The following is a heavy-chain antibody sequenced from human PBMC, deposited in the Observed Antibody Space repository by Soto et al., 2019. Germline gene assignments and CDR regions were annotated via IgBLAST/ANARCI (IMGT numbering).Heavy chain of an antibody. CDR3: AREIAVAGKTSDVFDI. D-gene: IGHD6-19*01. Sequence: QVQLVQSGAAVKKPGSSVKVSCKASGGTFSSYTFSWVRQAPGQGLEWMGRIVPILGIGNYAQKFQGSVTITADKSTSTAYMELSSLRSEDTAVYYCAREIAVAGKTSDVFDIWGQGTMVTVSS. V-gene: IGHV1-69*02. CDR1: GGTFSSYT. J-gene: IGHJ3*02. CDR2: IVPILGIG.